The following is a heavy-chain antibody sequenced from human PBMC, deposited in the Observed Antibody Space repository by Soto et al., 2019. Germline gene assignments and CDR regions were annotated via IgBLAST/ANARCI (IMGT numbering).Heavy chain of an antibody. D-gene: IGHD6-6*01. V-gene: IGHV3-30*18. CDR2: ISYDGSNK. Sequence: GSLRLSCAASGFTFSSYGMHWVRQAPGKGLEWVAVISYDGSNKYYADSVKGRFTISRDNSKNTLYLQMNSLRAEDTAVYYCAKVVAARPYYFDYWGQGTLVTVSS. CDR3: AKVVAARPYYFDY. J-gene: IGHJ4*02. CDR1: GFTFSSYG.